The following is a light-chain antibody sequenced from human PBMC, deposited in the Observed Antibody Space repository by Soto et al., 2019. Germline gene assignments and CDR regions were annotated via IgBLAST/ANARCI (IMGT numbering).Light chain of an antibody. J-gene: IGLJ2*01. CDR1: GSNIGSNY. V-gene: IGLV1-47*01. CDR2: RNN. CDR3: AAWDVSLSGVV. Sequence: QSVLTQPPSASGTPGQRVTISCSGSGSNIGSNYVYWYQQLPGTAPKLLIYRNNQRPSGVPDRFSGSKSGTSASLAITGLRSEDDADYYCAAWDVSLSGVVFGGGTKLTVL.